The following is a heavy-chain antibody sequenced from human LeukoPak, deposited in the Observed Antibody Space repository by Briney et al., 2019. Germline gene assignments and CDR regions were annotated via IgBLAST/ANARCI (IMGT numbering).Heavy chain of an antibody. D-gene: IGHD2-2*01. CDR3: AKDPELIVPAGNFDY. CDR1: AFTFTSFA. Sequence: GGSLRLSCAPSAFTFTSFAMGGVRQPPGRGLEWVSAISGSGGSTYYADSVRGRFTISRDNSKNTLYLQMNSLRAEDTAVYYCAKDPELIVPAGNFDYWGQGTLVTVSS. J-gene: IGHJ4*02. V-gene: IGHV3-23*01. CDR2: ISGSGGST.